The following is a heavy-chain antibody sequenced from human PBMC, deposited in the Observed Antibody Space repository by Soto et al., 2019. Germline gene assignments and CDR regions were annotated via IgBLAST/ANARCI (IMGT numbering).Heavy chain of an antibody. CDR3: ARGRRSGYRFMDV. CDR1: GFTFSSYA. CDR2: ISSNGVST. D-gene: IGHD6-13*01. Sequence: ELHLVESGGGLVQPGGSLRLSCAASGFTFSSYAMHWGRQAPGKVLEYVSAISSNGVSTYYANSVKGRFTISRDNSKNTLYHKMCILRAEYMAVYYCARGRRSGYRFMDVWGQGTTGTGS. V-gene: IGHV3-64*01. J-gene: IGHJ6*02.